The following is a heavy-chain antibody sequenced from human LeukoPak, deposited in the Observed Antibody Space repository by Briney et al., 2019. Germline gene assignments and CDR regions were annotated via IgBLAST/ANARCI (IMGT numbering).Heavy chain of an antibody. Sequence: SETLSLTCAVYGGSFSGYYWSWLRQPPGKGLEWIGEINHSGSTNYNPSLKSRVTISVDTSKNQFSLKLSSVTAADTAVYYCARRPSYYDFWSGYYNSWGQGTLDTVSS. J-gene: IGHJ4*02. CDR2: INHSGST. D-gene: IGHD3-3*01. CDR3: ARRPSYYDFWSGYYNS. CDR1: GGSFSGYY. V-gene: IGHV4-34*01.